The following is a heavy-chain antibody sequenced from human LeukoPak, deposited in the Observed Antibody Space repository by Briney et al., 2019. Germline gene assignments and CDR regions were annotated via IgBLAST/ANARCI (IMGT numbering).Heavy chain of an antibody. V-gene: IGHV4-34*01. CDR3: ARIRSSGTSPLFDY. J-gene: IGHJ4*02. D-gene: IGHD3-22*01. CDR2: INHSGST. Sequence: SETLSLTCAVYGGSFSGYYWSWIRQSPGKGLEWIGEINHSGSTNYNPSLKSRVTISVDTSKNQFSLKLSSVTAADTAVYYCARIRSSGTSPLFDYWGQGTLVTVSS. CDR1: GGSFSGYY.